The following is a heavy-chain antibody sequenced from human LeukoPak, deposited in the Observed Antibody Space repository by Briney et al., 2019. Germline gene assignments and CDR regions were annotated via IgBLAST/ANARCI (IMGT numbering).Heavy chain of an antibody. D-gene: IGHD1-26*01. CDR3: ARESWEVKAFFH. Sequence: SQTLSLTCTVSGDSISSGHYYWSWIRQRPGKGLEWIGYIYYSGSTNYNPSLKSRVTISVDTSKNQFSLKLSSVTAADTAVYYCARESWEVKAFFHWGQGTLVTVSS. V-gene: IGHV4-61*01. CDR1: GDSISSGHYY. J-gene: IGHJ4*02. CDR2: IYYSGST.